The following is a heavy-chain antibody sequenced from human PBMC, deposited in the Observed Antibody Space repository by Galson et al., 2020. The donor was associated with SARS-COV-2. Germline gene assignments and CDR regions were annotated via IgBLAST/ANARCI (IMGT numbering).Heavy chain of an antibody. J-gene: IGHJ3*02. CDR1: GLTFSIYA. V-gene: IGHV3-23*01. Sequence: GGSLRLSCGASGLTFSIYAMSWVRQAPGKGLEWVSAISGSGDSTYYADSVKGRFTISRDNSKNTLFLQMNSLRAEDTAVYYCAKDKRDLLDAFDIWGQGTMVTVSS. CDR3: AKDKRDLLDAFDI. D-gene: IGHD1-26*01. CDR2: ISGSGDST.